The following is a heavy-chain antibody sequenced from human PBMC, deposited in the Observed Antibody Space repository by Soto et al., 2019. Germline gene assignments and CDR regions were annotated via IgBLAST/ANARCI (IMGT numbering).Heavy chain of an antibody. CDR3: AMMGFCGPGCYSFDY. V-gene: IGHV1-24*01. Sequence: AAVHVSCKVCVCTLRELAIHWVRQAPATAGEWMGGFDAEVSDTIYAQKIQGRVTMTSDTSTETASMELESLTSEDTAFYYSAMMGFCGPGCYSFDYWGQGTLVTVSS. CDR2: FDAEVSDT. D-gene: IGHD2-21*02. CDR1: VCTLRELA. J-gene: IGHJ4*02.